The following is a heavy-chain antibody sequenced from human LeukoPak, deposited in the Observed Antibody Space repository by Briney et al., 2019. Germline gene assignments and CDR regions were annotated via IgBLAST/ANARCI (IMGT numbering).Heavy chain of an antibody. D-gene: IGHD2/OR15-2a*01. V-gene: IGHV1-69*05. J-gene: IGHJ6*03. CDR3: ASTPYYYYMDVDYYYMDV. CDR1: GGTFSSYA. Sequence: ASVKVSCKASGGTFSSYAVSWVRQAPGQGLEWMGGIIPIFGTANYAQKFQGRVTITTDESTSTAYMELSSLRSEDTAVYYCASTPYYYYMDVDYYYMDVWGKGTTVTVSS. CDR2: IIPIFGTA.